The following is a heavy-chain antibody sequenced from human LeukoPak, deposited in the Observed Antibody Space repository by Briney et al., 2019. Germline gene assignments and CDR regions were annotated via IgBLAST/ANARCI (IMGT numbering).Heavy chain of an antibody. CDR2: INPRGTAT. J-gene: IGHJ4*02. D-gene: IGHD2-2*03. CDR1: GYSFTSHY. V-gene: IGHV1-46*01. Sequence: ASVKVSCKASGYSFTSHYMHWVRQAPGQGLEWMGLINPRGTATRYAESFQGRLTLTRDLSTSTDYMELSSLRSDDTAVYYCARDGLNGCDYWGQGTLVTVSS. CDR3: ARDGLNGCDY.